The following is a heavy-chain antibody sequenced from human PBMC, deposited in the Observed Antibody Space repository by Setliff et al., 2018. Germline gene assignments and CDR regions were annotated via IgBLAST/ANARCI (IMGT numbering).Heavy chain of an antibody. Sequence: LPETLSLTCAVYGGSFSGYYWSWIRQPPGKGLEWIGEINHSGSTNYNPSLKSRVTISVDTSKNQFSLKLSSVTAADTAVYYCARSGDYYGSGSYRLGYWGQGTLVTVSS. CDR3: ARSGDYYGSGSYRLGY. J-gene: IGHJ4*02. D-gene: IGHD3-10*01. CDR2: INHSGST. V-gene: IGHV4-34*01. CDR1: GGSFSGYY.